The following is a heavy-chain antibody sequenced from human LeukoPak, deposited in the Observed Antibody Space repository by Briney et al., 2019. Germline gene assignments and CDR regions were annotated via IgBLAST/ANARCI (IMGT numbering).Heavy chain of an antibody. CDR3: TRPYYDILTGKLSRIGY. D-gene: IGHD3-9*01. Sequence: GGSLRLSCTASGFTFGDYAMSWFRQAPGKGLEWVGFIRSKAYGGTTEYAASVKGRFTTSRDDSKSIAYLQMNSLKTEDTAVYYCTRPYYDILTGKLSRIGYWGQGTLVTVSS. CDR1: GFTFGDYA. CDR2: IRSKAYGGTT. J-gene: IGHJ4*02. V-gene: IGHV3-49*03.